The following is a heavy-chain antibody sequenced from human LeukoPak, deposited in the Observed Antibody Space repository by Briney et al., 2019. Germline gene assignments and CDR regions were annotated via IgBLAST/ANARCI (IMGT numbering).Heavy chain of an antibody. CDR1: GGSISSGGYY. CDR2: IYHSGST. V-gene: IGHV4-30-2*01. Sequence: SETLSLTCTVSGGSISSGGYYWSWIRQPPGKGLEWIGYIYHSGSTYYNPSLKSRVTISVDRSKNQFSLKLSSVTAADTAVYYCARDPDLPRISVVPAAIGGAFDIWGQGTMVTVSS. J-gene: IGHJ3*02. CDR3: ARDPDLPRISVVPAAIGGAFDI. D-gene: IGHD2-2*01.